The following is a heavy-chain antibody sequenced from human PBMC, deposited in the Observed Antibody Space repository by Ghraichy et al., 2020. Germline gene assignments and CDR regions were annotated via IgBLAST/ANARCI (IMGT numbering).Heavy chain of an antibody. V-gene: IGHV3-66*01. CDR3: ARARGVRGVNFDY. CDR1: GFAVNSNY. D-gene: IGHD3-10*01. Sequence: GGSPRLSCAASGFAVNSNYMTWVRQAPGKGLEWVSVLYTGGNTYYPDSVRGRFFISRDISKNTLYLQMNSLRAEDTAVYYCARARGVRGVNFDYWGQGTLVTVSS. CDR2: LYTGGNT. J-gene: IGHJ4*02.